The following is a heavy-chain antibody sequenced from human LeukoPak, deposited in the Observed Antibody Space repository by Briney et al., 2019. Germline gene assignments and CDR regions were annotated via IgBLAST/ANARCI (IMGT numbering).Heavy chain of an antibody. CDR1: GIIFSKYW. D-gene: IGHD5-18*01. CDR3: ARCGVTAVSGTNYYYYMDV. CDR2: IQQDGSEK. Sequence: GGSLRLSCAASGIIFSKYWMTWVRQAPGKGLEWVANIQQDGSEKYYVDSVEGRFTISRDNAKNSVYLQMNSLRAEDAAVYYCARCGVTAVSGTNYYYYMDVWGRGTAVTVSS. V-gene: IGHV3-7*01. J-gene: IGHJ6*03.